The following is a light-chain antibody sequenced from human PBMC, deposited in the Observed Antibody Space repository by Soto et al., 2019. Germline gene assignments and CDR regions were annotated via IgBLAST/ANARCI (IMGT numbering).Light chain of an antibody. V-gene: IGKV3-15*01. Sequence: IVLTQSPATLSVSPGARAPLSCRASQSVSSNFAWYQQKPGQAPRLLIFGASTRATGIPARFSGSGSGTEFTLTISSLQSEDLAVYYCQQYGSSPTWTFGQGTKVDI. CDR2: GAS. J-gene: IGKJ1*01. CDR1: QSVSSN. CDR3: QQYGSSPTWT.